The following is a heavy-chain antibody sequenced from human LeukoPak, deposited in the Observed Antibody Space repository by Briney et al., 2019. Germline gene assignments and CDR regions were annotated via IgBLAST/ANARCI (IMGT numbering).Heavy chain of an antibody. CDR3: ARELQSLTGGNYYYYMDV. D-gene: IGHD4-11*01. V-gene: IGHV1-69*06. Sequence: SVKVSCKASGGTFSSYAISWVRQAPGRGLEWMGGIIPIFGTANYAQKFQGRVTITADKSTSTAYMELSSLRPDDTAVYYCARELQSLTGGNYYYYMDVWGKGTTATVSS. CDR2: IIPIFGTA. J-gene: IGHJ6*03. CDR1: GGTFSSYA.